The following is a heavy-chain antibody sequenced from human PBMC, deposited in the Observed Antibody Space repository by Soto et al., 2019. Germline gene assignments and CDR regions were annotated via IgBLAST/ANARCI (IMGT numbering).Heavy chain of an antibody. J-gene: IGHJ3*02. CDR2: IYSGGST. CDR1: GFTVSSNY. CDR3: ARAIGDHGAFDI. D-gene: IGHD3-10*01. V-gene: IGHV3-66*01. Sequence: GGSLRLSCAASGFTVSSNYMSWVRQAPGKGLEWVSVIYSGGSTYYADSVKGRFTITRDNSKNTLYLQMSSLRAEDTAVYYCARAIGDHGAFDIWGQGTMVTVSS.